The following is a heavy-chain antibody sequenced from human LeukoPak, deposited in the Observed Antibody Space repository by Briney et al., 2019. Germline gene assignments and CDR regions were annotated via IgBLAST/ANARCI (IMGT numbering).Heavy chain of an antibody. Sequence: GRSLRLSCAASGFTFSSYVMHWVRQAPGKGLEWVAIISYDGSNEYYADSVKGRFTISRDNAKNSLFLQMNSLRAEDTAVYYCARTAAVIGPYYLDYWGQGTLVTVSS. V-gene: IGHV3-30*04. J-gene: IGHJ4*02. CDR3: ARTAAVIGPYYLDY. CDR2: ISYDGSNE. CDR1: GFTFSSYV. D-gene: IGHD2-21*01.